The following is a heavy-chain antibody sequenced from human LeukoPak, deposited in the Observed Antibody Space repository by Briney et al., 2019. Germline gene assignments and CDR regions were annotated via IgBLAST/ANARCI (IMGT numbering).Heavy chain of an antibody. D-gene: IGHD4-23*01. V-gene: IGHV4-39*02. J-gene: IGHJ4*02. CDR2: FYSSGST. Sequence: KPSETLSLTCTVSGGTISSGTYYWVWIRQPPGKGPEWIGSFYSSGSTFYNSSLKSRVTISIDTSKNHFSLKLSSVTAADTAVYYCARGLMTTVVTPGYWGQGTLVTVSS. CDR3: ARGLMTTVVTPGY. CDR1: GGTISSGTYY.